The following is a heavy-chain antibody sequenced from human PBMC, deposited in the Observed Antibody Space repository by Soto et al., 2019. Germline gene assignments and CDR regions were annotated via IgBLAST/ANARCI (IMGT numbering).Heavy chain of an antibody. V-gene: IGHV3-30-3*01. J-gene: IGHJ5*02. Sequence: GGSLRLSCAASGFTFSSYAMHWVRQAPGKGLEWVAVISYAGSNKYYADSVKGRFTISRDNSKNTLYLQMNSLRAEDTAVYYCASASGWYGEFDPWGQGTLVTVSS. CDR3: ASASGWYGEFDP. CDR1: GFTFSSYA. CDR2: ISYAGSNK. D-gene: IGHD6-19*01.